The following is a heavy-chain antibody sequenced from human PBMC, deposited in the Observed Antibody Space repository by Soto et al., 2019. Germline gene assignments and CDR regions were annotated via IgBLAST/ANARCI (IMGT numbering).Heavy chain of an antibody. D-gene: IGHD6-6*01. Sequence: PSETLSLTCTVSGGSISSYYWSWIRQPPGKGLEWIGYIYYSGSTNYNPSLKSRVTISVDTSKNQFSLKLNSVTAADTAVYYCARGIISWLDSSSKYYYYYYMDVWGKGTTVTVSS. J-gene: IGHJ6*03. CDR1: GGSISSYY. CDR2: IYYSGST. V-gene: IGHV4-59*01. CDR3: ARGIISWLDSSSKYYYYYYMDV.